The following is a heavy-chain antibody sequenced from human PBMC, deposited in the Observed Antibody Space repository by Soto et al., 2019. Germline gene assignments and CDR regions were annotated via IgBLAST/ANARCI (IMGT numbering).Heavy chain of an antibody. CDR1: GFTFSNAW. CDR3: TTGYSGYESGYYYYGMDV. J-gene: IGHJ6*02. CDR2: IKSKTDGGTT. V-gene: IGHV3-15*07. D-gene: IGHD5-12*01. Sequence: GGSLRLSCAASGFTFSNAWMNWVRQAPGKGLEWVGRIKSKTDGGTTDYAAPVKGRFTISRDDSKNTLYLQMNSLKTEDTAVYYCTTGYSGYESGYYYYGMDVWGQGTTVTVSS.